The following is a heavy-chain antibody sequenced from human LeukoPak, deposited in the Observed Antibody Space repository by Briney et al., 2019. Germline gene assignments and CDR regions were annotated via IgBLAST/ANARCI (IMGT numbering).Heavy chain of an antibody. CDR2: IYTSGNT. V-gene: IGHV4-4*07. CDR1: GGSISSYY. CDR3: ARGRGSSWHYFDY. Sequence: SETLPLTCTVSGGSISSYYWSWVRQPAGKGLEWIGRIYTSGNTNYNPSLKGRVTMSVDTSKNQFSLNLSSVTAADTAVYYCARGRGSSWHYFDYWGQGTLVTVSS. D-gene: IGHD6-13*01. J-gene: IGHJ4*02.